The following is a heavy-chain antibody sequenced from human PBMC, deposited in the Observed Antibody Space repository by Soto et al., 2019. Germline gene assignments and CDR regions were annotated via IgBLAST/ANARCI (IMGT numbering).Heavy chain of an antibody. J-gene: IGHJ4*02. Sequence: VQLQESGPRLVKPSQTLSLTCSVSGDSINNGYYWTWIRQHQGKGLEWIGYIYYTGRTSYNPSLKSRLTFSLNTSQKQFSLNLTSVTAADTAVYFCAGAPEQFQLLWPFALSYFNSWGQGILVTVSS. CDR3: AGAPEQFQLLWPFALSYFNS. CDR1: GDSINNGYY. CDR2: IYYTGRT. D-gene: IGHD1-1*01. V-gene: IGHV4-31*03.